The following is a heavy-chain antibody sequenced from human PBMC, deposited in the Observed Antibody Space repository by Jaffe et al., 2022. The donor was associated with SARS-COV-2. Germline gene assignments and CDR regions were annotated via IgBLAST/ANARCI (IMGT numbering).Heavy chain of an antibody. Sequence: QVQLQESGPGLVKPSETLSLTCTVSGGSISSYYWSWIRQPPGKGLEWIGYIYYSGSTNYNPSLKSRVTISVDTSKNQFSLKLSSVTAADTAVYYCARGSDTAMVTNWGQGTLVTVSS. D-gene: IGHD5-18*01. CDR1: GGSISSYY. J-gene: IGHJ4*02. CDR2: IYYSGST. V-gene: IGHV4-59*01. CDR3: ARGSDTAMVTN.